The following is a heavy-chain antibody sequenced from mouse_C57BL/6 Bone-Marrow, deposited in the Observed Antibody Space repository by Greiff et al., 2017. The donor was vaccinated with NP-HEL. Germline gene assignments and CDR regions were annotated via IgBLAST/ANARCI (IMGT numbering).Heavy chain of an antibody. Sequence: QVQLQQSGPELVKPGASVKISCKASGYAFSSSWLNWVKQRPGKGLEWIGRIYPGDGDTNYNGKFKGKATLTADKSSSTAYMQLSSLTSEDSAVYFCARTTVVATNAMDYWGQGTSVTVSS. CDR1: GYAFSSSW. V-gene: IGHV1-82*01. CDR2: IYPGDGDT. CDR3: ARTTVVATNAMDY. D-gene: IGHD1-1*01. J-gene: IGHJ4*01.